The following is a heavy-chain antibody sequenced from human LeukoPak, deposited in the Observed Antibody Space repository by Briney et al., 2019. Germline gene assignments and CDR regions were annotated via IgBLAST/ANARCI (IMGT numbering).Heavy chain of an antibody. V-gene: IGHV1-46*01. CDR1: GHTFTSNY. CDR2: ISPSGGST. CDR3: ARDNSVRDEAWWFNP. D-gene: IGHD5-24*01. J-gene: IGHJ5*02. Sequence: ASVKVSCKAFGHTFTSNYMHWVRQAPGQGPEWMGVISPSGGSTTYAQKFQGRVTLARDMSTSTDYLELSSLRSEDTAVYYCARDNSVRDEAWWFNPWGQGTLVTVSS.